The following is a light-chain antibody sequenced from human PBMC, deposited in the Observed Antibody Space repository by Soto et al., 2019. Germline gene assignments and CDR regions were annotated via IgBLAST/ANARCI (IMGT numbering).Light chain of an antibody. CDR2: DAS. CDR3: QQYGSFVT. Sequence: EIVLTQSPDTLSLSPGERATLSCRASQSVRSERLAWYQHKRGQAPRLVIFDASSRATGIPERFSGSGSGTDFTLTTSSLEPEDFAAYFCQQYGSFVTFGGGTKVDI. V-gene: IGKV3-20*01. J-gene: IGKJ4*01. CDR1: QSVRSER.